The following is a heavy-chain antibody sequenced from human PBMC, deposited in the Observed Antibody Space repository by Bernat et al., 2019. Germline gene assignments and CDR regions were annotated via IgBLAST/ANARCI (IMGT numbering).Heavy chain of an antibody. D-gene: IGHD3-16*01. CDR2: ISYDGSNK. Sequence: QVQLVESGGGVVQPGRSLRLSCAASGFTFSSYAMHWVRQAPGKGLEWVAVISYDGSNKYYADSVKGRFTISRDNSKNTLYLQMNSLRAEDTAVYYCAGDKGFSYIWANAFDIWGQGTMVTVSS. J-gene: IGHJ3*02. CDR3: AGDKGFSYIWANAFDI. V-gene: IGHV3-30*01. CDR1: GFTFSSYA.